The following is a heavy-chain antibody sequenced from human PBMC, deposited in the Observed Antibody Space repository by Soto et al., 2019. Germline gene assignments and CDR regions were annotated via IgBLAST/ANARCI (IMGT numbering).Heavy chain of an antibody. CDR1: GDSITNNHW. CDR3: VRQLGPYYDGLDV. V-gene: IGHV4-4*02. J-gene: IGHJ6*02. D-gene: IGHD3-16*01. Sequence: SETLSLTCTVYGDSITNNHWWSWVRQPPGKGPELIGEIYHTGIANYNPSLESRVAFSVDKSKNQFSLSLTSVTAADTAVYYCVRQLGPYYDGLDVLGQGTTVTGSS. CDR2: IYHTGIA.